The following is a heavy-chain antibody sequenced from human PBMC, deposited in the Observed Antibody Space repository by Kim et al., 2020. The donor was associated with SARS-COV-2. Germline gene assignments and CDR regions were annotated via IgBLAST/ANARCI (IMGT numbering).Heavy chain of an antibody. V-gene: IGHV4-61*07. CDR3: ARRGIAAADYWYFDL. J-gene: IGHJ2*01. Sequence: PPLKRRVTISVATSNNRFSLKLSSVTAADTAVYYCARRGIAAADYWYFDLWGRGTLVTVSS. D-gene: IGHD6-13*01.